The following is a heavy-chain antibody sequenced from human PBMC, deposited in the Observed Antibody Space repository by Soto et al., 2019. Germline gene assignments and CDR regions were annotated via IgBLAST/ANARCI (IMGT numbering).Heavy chain of an antibody. D-gene: IGHD3-10*01. J-gene: IGHJ4*02. CDR2: TVATTGST. Sequence: QVQLVQSGAEVTEPGASVKLSCKASGFTFATYGLSWVRQAPGQGLEWMGWTVATTGSTIYAQKFQGRVIVTADRYTNIGYLELRSLTSDDTALYYCARVAGYGSGSRHFDSWGQGTLVTVSS. CDR1: GFTFATYG. V-gene: IGHV1-18*01. CDR3: ARVAGYGSGSRHFDS.